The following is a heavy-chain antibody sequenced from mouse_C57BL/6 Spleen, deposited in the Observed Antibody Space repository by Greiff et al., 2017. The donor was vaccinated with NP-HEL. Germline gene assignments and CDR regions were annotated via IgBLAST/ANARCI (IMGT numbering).Heavy chain of an antibody. J-gene: IGHJ4*01. Sequence: QVQLQQPGAELVRPGTSVKLSCKASGYTFTSYWMHWVKQRPGQGLEWIGVIDPSDSYTNYNQKFKGKATLTVDTSSSTAYMQLSSLTSEDSAVYYCARRYYGSNGGAMDYWGQGTSVTVSS. D-gene: IGHD1-1*01. V-gene: IGHV1-59*01. CDR3: ARRYYGSNGGAMDY. CDR1: GYTFTSYW. CDR2: IDPSDSYT.